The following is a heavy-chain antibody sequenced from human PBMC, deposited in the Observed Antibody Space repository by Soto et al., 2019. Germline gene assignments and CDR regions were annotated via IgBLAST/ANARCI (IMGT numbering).Heavy chain of an antibody. Sequence: SETLSLTCTVSGGSVSSGSYYWSWTRQPPGKGLEWIGYIYYSGSTNYNPSLKSRVTISVDTSKNQFSLKLSSVTAADTAVYYCARDSSRFGFDPWGQGTLVTVSS. V-gene: IGHV4-61*01. CDR1: GGSVSSGSYY. D-gene: IGHD3-3*01. CDR3: ARDSSRFGFDP. J-gene: IGHJ5*02. CDR2: IYYSGST.